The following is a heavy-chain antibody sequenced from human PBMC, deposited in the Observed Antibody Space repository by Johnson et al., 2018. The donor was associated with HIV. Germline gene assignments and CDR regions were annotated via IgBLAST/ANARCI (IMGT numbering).Heavy chain of an antibody. CDR1: GFTFSSYG. D-gene: IGHD3-22*01. CDR2: VTGTGGDT. Sequence: MQLVESGGGLVQPGGSLRLSCAASGFTFSSYGMSWVRQAPGKGLEWVSGVTGTGGDTYYAESAKGRFTISRDNSKNTLHLQMNSLRDEDTAVYYCTKTFGYYYDSSGSRGTFDIWGQGTMVTVSS. J-gene: IGHJ3*02. V-gene: IGHV3-23*04. CDR3: TKTFGYYYDSSGSRGTFDI.